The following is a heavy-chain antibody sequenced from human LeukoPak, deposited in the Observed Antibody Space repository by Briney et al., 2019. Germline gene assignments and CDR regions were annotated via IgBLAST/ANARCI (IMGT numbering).Heavy chain of an antibody. Sequence: GASVKVSCKASGYTFTSYYMHWVRQAPGQGLEWMGIINPSGGSTSYAQKFQGRVTMTRDTSTSTVYMELSSLRSEDTAVYYCAREILGDYDFWSGYSVFDYWGQGTLVTVSS. CDR3: AREILGDYDFWSGYSVFDY. CDR1: GYTFTSYY. CDR2: INPSGGST. J-gene: IGHJ4*02. D-gene: IGHD3-3*01. V-gene: IGHV1-46*01.